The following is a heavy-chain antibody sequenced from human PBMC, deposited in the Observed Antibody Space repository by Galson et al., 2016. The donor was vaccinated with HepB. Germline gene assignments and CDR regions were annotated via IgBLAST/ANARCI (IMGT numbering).Heavy chain of an antibody. V-gene: IGHV3-23*01. D-gene: IGHD2-15*01. Sequence: LRLSCAASGFTFSSYAMSWVRQAPGKGLEWVSTITGSGGWIKYADSVKGRLITSRDNSKNTLYLQLNSLRAEDTAVYYCAKDGGYCSDATCYYRNSWGQGTLVTVSS. CDR1: GFTFSSYA. J-gene: IGHJ4*02. CDR2: ITGSGGWI. CDR3: AKDGGYCSDATCYYRNS.